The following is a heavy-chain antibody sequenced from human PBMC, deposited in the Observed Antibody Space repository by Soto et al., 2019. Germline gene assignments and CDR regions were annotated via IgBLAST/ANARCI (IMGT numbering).Heavy chain of an antibody. D-gene: IGHD1-26*01. CDR3: AKEVYYEGDYYYYGMDV. CDR1: GFTFDDYA. V-gene: IGHV3-9*01. CDR2: ISWNSGSI. J-gene: IGHJ6*02. Sequence: GGSLRLSCAASGFTFDDYAMHWVRQAPGKGLEWVSGISWNSGSIGYADSVKGRFTISRDNAKNSLYLQMNSLRAEDTALYYCAKEVYYEGDYYYYGMDVWGQGTTVTVSS.